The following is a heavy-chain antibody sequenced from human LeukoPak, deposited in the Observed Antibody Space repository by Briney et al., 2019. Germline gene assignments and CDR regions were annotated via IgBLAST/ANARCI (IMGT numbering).Heavy chain of an antibody. J-gene: IGHJ4*02. CDR2: INKDGSNT. CDR3: ARAPAHYYDSSDHYYVGESYFDY. Sequence: GGSLRLSCAASGFTFSSHWMHWVRQVPGKGLVWVSRINKDGSNTFYADSVKGRFTISRDNAKNTLYLQMNSLRAEDTAVYYCARAPAHYYDSSDHYYVGESYFDYWGQGTLVTVSS. D-gene: IGHD3-22*01. V-gene: IGHV3-74*01. CDR1: GFTFSSHW.